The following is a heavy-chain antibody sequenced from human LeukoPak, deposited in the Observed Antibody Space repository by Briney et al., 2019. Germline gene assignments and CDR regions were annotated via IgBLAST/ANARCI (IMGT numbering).Heavy chain of an antibody. CDR1: GFTFSSYW. CDR2: INSDGSST. J-gene: IGHJ4*02. Sequence: GGSLRLSCAASGFTFSSYWMHWVRQAPGKGLVWVSRINSDGSSTSYADSVKGRFTISRDNSKNTLYLQMNTLRPEDTAVYYCAKDLAYYGGNLDYWGQGTLVTVSS. V-gene: IGHV3-74*01. CDR3: AKDLAYYGGNLDY. D-gene: IGHD4-23*01.